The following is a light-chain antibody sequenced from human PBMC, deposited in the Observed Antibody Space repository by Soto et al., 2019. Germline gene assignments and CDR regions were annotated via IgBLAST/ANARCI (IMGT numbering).Light chain of an antibody. V-gene: IGKV3-20*01. CDR1: QSVSTSF. CDR2: GTS. J-gene: IGKJ1*01. CDR3: HQFDSSLT. Sequence: EIVVTQSPGTLSLSPGDRATLSCRASQSVSTSFLAWYQQTPGQAPRLHIYGTSSRATGIPDRFSGSGSGTDFTLTISRLEPEDFAVYYCHQFDSSLTFGQGTTVEIK.